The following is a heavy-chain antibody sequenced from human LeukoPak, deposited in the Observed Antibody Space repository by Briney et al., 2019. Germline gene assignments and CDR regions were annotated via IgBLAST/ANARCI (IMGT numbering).Heavy chain of an antibody. D-gene: IGHD6-19*01. CDR3: ARGHGWVDY. Sequence: GESLKISCKGSGYTFTNNYISWVRQMPGKGLEWVGRINPSDSTTDYGPSFQGHVTISTDKSINTVYLQWGGLKASDTAMYYCARGHGWVDYWGQGALVTVSS. V-gene: IGHV5-10-1*01. CDR2: INPSDSTT. CDR1: GYTFTNNY. J-gene: IGHJ4*02.